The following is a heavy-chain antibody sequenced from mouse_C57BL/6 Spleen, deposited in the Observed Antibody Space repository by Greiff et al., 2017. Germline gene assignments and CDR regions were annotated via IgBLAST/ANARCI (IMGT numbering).Heavy chain of an antibody. CDR1: GYAFSSSW. D-gene: IGHD2-5*01. Sequence: QVQLQQSGPELVKPGASVKISCKASGYAFSSSWMNWVKQRPGKGLEWIGRIYPGDGDTNYNGKFKGKATLTADKSSSTAYMQLSSLTSEDSAVYFCARWGSNFFEVWGTGTTVTVSS. V-gene: IGHV1-82*01. J-gene: IGHJ1*03. CDR3: ARWGSNFFEV. CDR2: IYPGDGDT.